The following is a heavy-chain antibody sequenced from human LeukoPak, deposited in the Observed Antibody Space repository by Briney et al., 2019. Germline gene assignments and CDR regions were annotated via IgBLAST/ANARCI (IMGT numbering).Heavy chain of an antibody. CDR2: IKPDGSEN. D-gene: IGHD3-9*01. CDR3: ARDLDWILFDY. V-gene: IGHV3-7*01. J-gene: IGHJ4*02. Sequence: AGGSLRLSCAASGFTFSNYWMTWVRQAPGKGLEWVANIKPDGSENYYVDSVKGRFTISRDNAKNTLFLQMNSLSAEDTAVYYCARDLDWILFDYWGQGTLVTVSS. CDR1: GFTFSNYW.